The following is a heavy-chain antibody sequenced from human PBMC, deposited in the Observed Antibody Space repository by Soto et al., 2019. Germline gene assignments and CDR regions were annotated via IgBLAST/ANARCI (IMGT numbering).Heavy chain of an antibody. CDR2: IYHSGST. Sequence: PSETLSLTCTVSGASVSSGSYYWSWIRQPPGKGLEWIGSIYHSGSTYYNPSLKSRVTISVDTSKNQFSLKLSSVTAADTAVYYCARERGGMDVWGQGTTVTVSS. CDR3: ARERGGMDV. V-gene: IGHV4-39*07. D-gene: IGHD3-16*01. J-gene: IGHJ6*02. CDR1: GASVSSGSYY.